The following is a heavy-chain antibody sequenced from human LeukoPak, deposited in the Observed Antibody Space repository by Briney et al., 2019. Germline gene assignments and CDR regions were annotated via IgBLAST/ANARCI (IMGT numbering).Heavy chain of an antibody. CDR3: ARGPYDSSGYFDY. CDR2: ISGSGGST. CDR1: GFTFSSYA. V-gene: IGHV3-23*01. D-gene: IGHD3-22*01. J-gene: IGHJ4*02. Sequence: PGGSLRLSCAASGFTFSSYAMSWVRQAPGKGLEWVSAISGSGGSTYYADSVKGRFTISRDNSKNTLYLQMNSLRAEDTAVYYCARGPYDSSGYFDYWGQGTLVTVSS.